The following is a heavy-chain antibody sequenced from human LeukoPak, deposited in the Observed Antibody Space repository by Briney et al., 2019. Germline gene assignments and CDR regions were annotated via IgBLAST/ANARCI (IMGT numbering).Heavy chain of an antibody. J-gene: IGHJ3*02. D-gene: IGHD2-15*01. V-gene: IGHV3-7*01. Sequence: GGSLRLSCAASGFTFTTYWMTWVRQAPGKGLEWVANINHDGSEKYYADSVKGRFTISRDNSKNTLYLQMNSLRAEDTAVYYCANLVVVAAPEGSYDAFDIWGQGTMVTVSS. CDR3: ANLVVVAAPEGSYDAFDI. CDR1: GFTFTTYW. CDR2: INHDGSEK.